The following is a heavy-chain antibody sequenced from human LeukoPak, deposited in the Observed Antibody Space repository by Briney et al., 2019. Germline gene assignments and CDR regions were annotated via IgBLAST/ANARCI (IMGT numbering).Heavy chain of an antibody. V-gene: IGHV1-69*04. D-gene: IGHD6-13*01. CDR1: GGTFSSYA. Sequence: SVKLSCKASGGTFSSYAISWVRQAPGQGLEWMGRIIPILGIANYAEKFQGRVTITADKSTSTAYMELSSLRSEDTAVYYCARVYSSSWYNWFDPWGQGTLVTVSS. J-gene: IGHJ5*02. CDR2: IIPILGIA. CDR3: ARVYSSSWYNWFDP.